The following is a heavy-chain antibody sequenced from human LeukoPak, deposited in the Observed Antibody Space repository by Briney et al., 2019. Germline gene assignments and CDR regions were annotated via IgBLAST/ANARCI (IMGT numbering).Heavy chain of an antibody. J-gene: IGHJ4*02. D-gene: IGHD4-17*01. CDR2: ISSSSSTI. CDR3: ARPAGDYHFDY. V-gene: IGHV3-48*01. CDR1: GFTFSSYS. Sequence: GGSLRLSCAASGFTFSSYSMNWVRQAPGKGLEWVSYISSSSSTIYYADSVKGRFTISRDNAKNSLYLQMNSLRAEDTAVYYCARPAGDYHFDYWGQGTLVTVSS.